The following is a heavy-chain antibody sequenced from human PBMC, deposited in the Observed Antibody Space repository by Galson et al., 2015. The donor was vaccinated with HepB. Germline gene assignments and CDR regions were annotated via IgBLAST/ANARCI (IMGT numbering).Heavy chain of an antibody. CDR3: TTGIVVVPAANYYYYGMDV. CDR2: IKSKTDGGTT. V-gene: IGHV3-15*01. CDR1: GFTFSNAW. Sequence: SLRLSCAASGFTFSNAWMSWVRQAPGKGLEWVGRIKSKTDGGTTDYAAPVKGRFTISRDDSKNTLYLQMNSLKTEDTAVYYCTTGIVVVPAANYYYYGMDVWGQGTTVTVSS. J-gene: IGHJ6*02. D-gene: IGHD2-2*01.